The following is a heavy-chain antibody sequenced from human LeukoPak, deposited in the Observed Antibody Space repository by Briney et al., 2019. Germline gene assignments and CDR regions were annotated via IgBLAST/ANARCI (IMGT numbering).Heavy chain of an antibody. J-gene: IGHJ6*03. CDR1: GFIFSGSW. V-gene: IGHV3-7*01. Sequence: GGSLRLSCAASGFIFSGSWMAWVRQAPGKGLEWLANINEDGSDKNYVESLKGRFTISRDNAKSSLYLQMNSLRAEDTAVYYCARDYYMDVWGKGTTVTVSS. CDR3: ARDYYMDV. CDR2: INEDGSDK.